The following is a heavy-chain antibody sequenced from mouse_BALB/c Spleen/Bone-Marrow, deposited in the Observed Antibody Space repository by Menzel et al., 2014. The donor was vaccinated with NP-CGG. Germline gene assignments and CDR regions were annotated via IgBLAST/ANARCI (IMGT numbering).Heavy chain of an antibody. D-gene: IGHD1-1*01. J-gene: IGHJ2*01. CDR2: IDPSNTYT. V-gene: IGHV1-4*02. Sequence: VQLQQSAAELARPGASVKMSCKASGYTFTSYTMQWVKQRPGQGLEWIGYIDPSNTYTDYNQKFRDKTTLTADKSSSTAYMQLTSLTSEDSAVYYCAREDIITAYFDYWGQGTTFTVSS. CDR3: AREDIITAYFDY. CDR1: GYTFTSYT.